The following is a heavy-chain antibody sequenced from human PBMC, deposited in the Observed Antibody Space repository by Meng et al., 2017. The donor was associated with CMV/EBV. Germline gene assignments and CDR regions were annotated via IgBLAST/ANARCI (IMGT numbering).Heavy chain of an antibody. V-gene: IGHV4-30-4*08. Sequence: VQLPYTGPGPVQPSHPRSLTCTGSGGAISSGDDYWSWIRQHPGKGLEWIGYIYYSECTYYNPSLKSRVTISVDTSKNQFSLKLSSVTAADTAVYYCAREGDNPFDYWGQGTLVTVSS. D-gene: IGHD2-21*02. CDR2: IYYSECT. CDR1: GGAISSGDDY. J-gene: IGHJ4*02. CDR3: AREGDNPFDY.